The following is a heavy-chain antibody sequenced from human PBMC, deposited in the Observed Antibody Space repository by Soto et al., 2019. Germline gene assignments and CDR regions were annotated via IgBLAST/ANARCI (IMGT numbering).Heavy chain of an antibody. CDR1: GYTFTGYY. CDR2: INPETGGT. D-gene: IGHD2-2*01. J-gene: IGHJ6*01. Sequence: QVQLVQSGADVKTPGASVRVSCKASGYTFTGYYVHWVREAPGQGLEWMGWINPETGGTSYAQKFQGRVTLSRDTSINTAYLELSRLRFDDAAAYFCARERYQVISDGMDVW. V-gene: IGHV1-2*02. CDR3: ARERYQVISDGMDV.